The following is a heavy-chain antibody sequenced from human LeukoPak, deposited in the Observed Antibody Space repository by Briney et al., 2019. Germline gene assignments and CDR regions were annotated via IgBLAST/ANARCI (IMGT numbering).Heavy chain of an antibody. CDR3: ARGRHIRSYHYFDY. CDR1: GFTFSSYS. Sequence: GGSLRLSCAASGFTFSSYSMNWVRQAPGKGLEWVSSISSSSSYIYYADSVKGRFTISGDNAKNSLYLQMNSLRAEDTAVYYCARGRHIRSYHYFDYWGQGTLVTVSS. D-gene: IGHD1-26*01. J-gene: IGHJ4*02. CDR2: ISSSSSYI. V-gene: IGHV3-21*01.